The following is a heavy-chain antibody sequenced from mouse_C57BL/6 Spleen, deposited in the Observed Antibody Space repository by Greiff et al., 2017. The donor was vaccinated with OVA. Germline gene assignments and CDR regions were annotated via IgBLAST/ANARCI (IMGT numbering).Heavy chain of an antibody. D-gene: IGHD2-3*01. Sequence: VQLQQPGAELVMPGASVKLSCKASGYTFTSYWMHWVKQRPGQGLEWIGEIDPSDSYTNYNQKFKGKSTVTVDKSSSTAYMQLSSLTSEDSAVYYCARSGGYYLYYFDYWGQGTTLTVSS. CDR3: ARSGGYYLYYFDY. CDR1: GYTFTSYW. V-gene: IGHV1-69*01. CDR2: IDPSDSYT. J-gene: IGHJ2*01.